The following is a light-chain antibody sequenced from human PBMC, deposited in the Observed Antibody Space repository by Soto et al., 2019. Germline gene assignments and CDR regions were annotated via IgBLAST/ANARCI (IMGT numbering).Light chain of an antibody. Sequence: QSALTQPASVSGSTGQSITISCTGTSSDVGGYNYVSWYQQYPGKAPKVMIYDVSNRPSGVSNRFSGSKSGNTASLTISGLQAEDEADYYCSSYTSSTTWVFGGGTKVTVL. CDR1: SSDVGGYNY. V-gene: IGLV2-14*01. J-gene: IGLJ3*02. CDR2: DVS. CDR3: SSYTSSTTWV.